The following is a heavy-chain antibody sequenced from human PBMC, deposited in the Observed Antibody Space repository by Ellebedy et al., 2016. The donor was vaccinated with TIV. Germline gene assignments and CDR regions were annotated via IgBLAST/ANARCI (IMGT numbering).Heavy chain of an antibody. V-gene: IGHV1-2*02. CDR2: INPNSGGT. J-gene: IGHJ4*02. Sequence: ASVKVSXKASGGTFSSYAINWVRQATGQGLEWMGWINPNSGGTNYAQKFQGRVTMTRDTSISTAYMELSRLRSDDTAVYYCATFDSSSSSDYWGQGTLVTVSS. CDR1: GGTFSSYA. D-gene: IGHD6-6*01. CDR3: ATFDSSSSSDY.